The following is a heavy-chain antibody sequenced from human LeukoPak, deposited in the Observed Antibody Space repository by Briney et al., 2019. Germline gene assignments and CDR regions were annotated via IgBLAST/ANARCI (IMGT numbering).Heavy chain of an antibody. J-gene: IGHJ4*02. Sequence: GGSLRLSCAASGFTFSSYGMHWVRQAPGKGLEWVAVIWYDGSNKYYADSVKGRFTISRDNSKNTLYLQMNSLRAEDTAVYYCARDCGDSSGYYLYYFDYWGQGTLVTVSS. CDR2: IWYDGSNK. CDR1: GFTFSSYG. CDR3: ARDCGDSSGYYLYYFDY. V-gene: IGHV3-33*01. D-gene: IGHD3-22*01.